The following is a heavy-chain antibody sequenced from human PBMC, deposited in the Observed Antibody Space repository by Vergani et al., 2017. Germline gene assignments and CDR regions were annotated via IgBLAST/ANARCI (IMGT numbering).Heavy chain of an antibody. CDR1: GFTFSNLW. CDR2: IKYDGSKK. V-gene: IGHV3-7*01. CDR3: ARSPHGYTYGGYISQFDP. J-gene: IGHJ5*02. Sequence: EVQLVASGGGLVQRGGSLRLSCEASGFTFSNLWMTWVRQAPGKGLEWVANIKYDGSKKNYVDSVKGRFTISRDNAKNSLYLQMNNLGVEDTAVYFCARSPHGYTYGGYISQFDPWGQGTLVTVSS. D-gene: IGHD5-18*01.